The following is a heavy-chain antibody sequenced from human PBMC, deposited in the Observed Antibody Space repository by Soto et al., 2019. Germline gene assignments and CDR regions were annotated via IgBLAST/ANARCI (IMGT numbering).Heavy chain of an antibody. CDR3: ERGYDFWSGYYSSYFDY. CDR2: IIPIFGTA. D-gene: IGHD3-3*01. Sequence: QVQLVQSGAEVKKPGSSVKVSCKASGGTFSSYAISWVRQAPGQGLEWMGGIIPIFGTANYAQKFQGRVTITADKATSTDYMEMRRLRSDDTAGYYCERGYDFWSGYYSSYFDYWGQGTLVTVSS. J-gene: IGHJ4*02. V-gene: IGHV1-69*06. CDR1: GGTFSSYA.